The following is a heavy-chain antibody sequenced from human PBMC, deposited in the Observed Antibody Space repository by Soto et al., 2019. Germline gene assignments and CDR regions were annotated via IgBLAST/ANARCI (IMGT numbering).Heavy chain of an antibody. CDR2: IIPIFGTA. J-gene: IGHJ6*02. V-gene: IGHV1-69*01. D-gene: IGHD1-26*01. CDR1: GVTFSSYA. CDR3: ARAYSGSYLYYYYGMDV. Sequence: QVQLVQSGAEVKKPGSSVKVSCKASGVTFSSYAISWVRQAPGQGLEWMGGIIPIFGTANYAQKFQGRVTITADESTSTAYMELSSLRSEDTPVYYCARAYSGSYLYYYYGMDVWGQGTTVTVSS.